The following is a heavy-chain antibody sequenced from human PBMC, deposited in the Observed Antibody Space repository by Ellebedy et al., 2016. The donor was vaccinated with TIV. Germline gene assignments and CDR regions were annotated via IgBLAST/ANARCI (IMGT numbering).Heavy chain of an antibody. D-gene: IGHD3-16*01. CDR1: GDSVSTDIG. J-gene: IGHJ6*02. CDR3: ARGWFGSGMGV. Sequence: SETLSLTCVISGDSVSTDIGWNWIRQSPSRGLEWLGRTYCRSKWYYEYAASVKSRITINPDTSKNQFSLQLNSVIPDDTAGYYCARGWFGSGMGVWGQGTTVTVSS. CDR2: TYCRSKWYY. V-gene: IGHV6-1*01.